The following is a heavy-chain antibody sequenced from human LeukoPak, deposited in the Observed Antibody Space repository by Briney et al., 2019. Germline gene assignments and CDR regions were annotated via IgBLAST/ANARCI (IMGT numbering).Heavy chain of an antibody. CDR3: AREEYFQDSNGYSYYFHS. V-gene: IGHV4-4*07. CDR1: GGSISWDY. Sequence: SETLSLTCTVSGGSISWDYWSWIRQSAGKGLEWIGRIYKSGSTNYNPSFRRRVTMSVDTSKNQFSLHVTSVTAADTAVYYCAREEYFQDSNGYSYYFHSWGQGSLVTVSS. CDR2: IYKSGST. J-gene: IGHJ4*02. D-gene: IGHD3-22*01.